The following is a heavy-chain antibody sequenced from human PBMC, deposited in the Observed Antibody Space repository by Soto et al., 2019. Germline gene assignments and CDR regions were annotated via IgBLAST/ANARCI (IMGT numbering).Heavy chain of an antibody. Sequence: SVKVSCKASGGTFSSYAVSWVRQAPGQGLEWMGGIIPIFGTANYAQKFQGRVTITADESTSTAYMELSSLRSEDTAVYYCARDVDRSYGGTNHGADWFDPWGQGTLVTVSS. D-gene: IGHD1-26*01. J-gene: IGHJ5*02. CDR3: ARDVDRSYGGTNHGADWFDP. V-gene: IGHV1-69*13. CDR1: GGTFSSYA. CDR2: IIPIFGTA.